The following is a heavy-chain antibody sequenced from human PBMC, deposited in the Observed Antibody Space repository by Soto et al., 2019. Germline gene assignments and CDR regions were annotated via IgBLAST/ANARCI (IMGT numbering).Heavy chain of an antibody. CDR2: IIPILGTG. V-gene: IGHV1-69*08. D-gene: IGHD7-27*01. J-gene: IGHJ6*03. Sequence: QVQLVQSGPEVKKSGSSVKVSCKLSGGTFTSETISWVRQAPGQGLEWMGRIIPILGTGNYAQKFQGRITITEDKSTNRGYMELSSLTSEDTAVYFCAREEGSSNMGTFPFYSMDVWGNGTTVTVSS. CDR1: GGTFTSET. CDR3: AREEGSSNMGTFPFYSMDV.